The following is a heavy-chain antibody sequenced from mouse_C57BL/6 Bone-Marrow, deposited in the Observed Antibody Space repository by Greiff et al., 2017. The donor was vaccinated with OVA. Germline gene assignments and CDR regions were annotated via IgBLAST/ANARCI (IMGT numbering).Heavy chain of an antibody. D-gene: IGHD3-1*01. V-gene: IGHV2-6-1*01. CDR3: ARHGRAGWWYFDV. CDR1: GFSLTSYG. J-gene: IGHJ1*03. Sequence: VQLQQSGPGLVAPSQSLSITCTVSGFSLTSYGVHWVRQPPGKGLEWLVVIWSVGSTTYNSDLKSRLSISKDNSKSHVFLKMNSLQTDDTAMYYCARHGRAGWWYFDVWGTGTTVTVSS. CDR2: IWSVGST.